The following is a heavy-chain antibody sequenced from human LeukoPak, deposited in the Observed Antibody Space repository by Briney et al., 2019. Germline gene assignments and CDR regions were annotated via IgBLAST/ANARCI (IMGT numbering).Heavy chain of an antibody. CDR3: ARYYADVNGYYYYYDY. V-gene: IGHV4-59*02. Sequence: PLETLSLTCTVSGASVSSYYWSWIRKPPGKGLEWIGFSAHTGSSSYNPSLKGRVSISVDKSMNHFSLRLTSVTTADTAVYYCARYYADVNGYYYYYDYWGQGTLVTVSS. CDR1: GASVSSYY. J-gene: IGHJ4*02. CDR2: SAHTGSS. D-gene: IGHD3-22*01.